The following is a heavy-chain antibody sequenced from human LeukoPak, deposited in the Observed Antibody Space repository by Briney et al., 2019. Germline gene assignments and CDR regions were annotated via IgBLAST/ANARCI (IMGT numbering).Heavy chain of an antibody. V-gene: IGHV3-7*01. CDR1: GFTFSSYW. J-gene: IGHJ4*02. CDR3: TRARYSDY. CDR2: IKEDGTEK. D-gene: IGHD1-26*01. Sequence: GGSLRLSCAAPGFTFSSYWMTWFRQAPGKGLEWVANIKEDGTEKNYVDSVKGRFTISRDNAKNSLYLQMNSLRPEDAAVYYCTRARYSDYWGQGTLVTVSS.